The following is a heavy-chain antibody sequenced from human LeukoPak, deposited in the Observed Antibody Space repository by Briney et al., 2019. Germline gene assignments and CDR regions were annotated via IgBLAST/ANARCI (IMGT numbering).Heavy chain of an antibody. V-gene: IGHV4-59*01. CDR3: ARVSGWQPPDY. CDR2: IYYSGST. J-gene: IGHJ4*02. D-gene: IGHD6-19*01. Sequence: SETLSLTCTVSGGSISSYYWSWIRQPPGKRLEWIGYIYYSGSTNYNPSIKSRVTISVDTSKNQFSLKLSSVTAADTAVYYCARVSGWQPPDYWGQGTLVTVSS. CDR1: GGSISSYY.